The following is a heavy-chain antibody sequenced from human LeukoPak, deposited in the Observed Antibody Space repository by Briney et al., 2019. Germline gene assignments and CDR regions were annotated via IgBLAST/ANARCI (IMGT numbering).Heavy chain of an antibody. J-gene: IGHJ4*02. D-gene: IGHD3-22*01. V-gene: IGHV3-23*01. CDR2: ISASGGST. CDR3: AKDVGNYYDSSGYLRTMPFDC. Sequence: GGSLRLSCAASGFTFTSYAMNWVRQAPGKGPEWVSGISASGGSTYYADSVKGRFTISRDNSKNTLYLQMNSLRAEDTAVYYCAKDVGNYYDSSGYLRTMPFDCWGQGTLVTVSS. CDR1: GFTFTSYA.